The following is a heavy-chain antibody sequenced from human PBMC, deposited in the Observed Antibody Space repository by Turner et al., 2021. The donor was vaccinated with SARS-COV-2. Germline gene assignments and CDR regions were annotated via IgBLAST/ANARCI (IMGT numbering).Heavy chain of an antibody. D-gene: IGHD1-1*01. CDR2: MNAGSGDT. Sequence: QVQLVQSGAEVKNPGASVKDYCKASGYPFTSYDINWVRQATGQVPAWVGYMNAGSGDTGHARRFQGRVTLTRDTSINTAYMELSGLSFEDTAIYYCARYDYRLRQGFDVWGQGTKVIVSS. CDR3: ARYDYRLRQGFDV. CDR1: GYPFTSYD. V-gene: IGHV1-8*01. J-gene: IGHJ3*01.